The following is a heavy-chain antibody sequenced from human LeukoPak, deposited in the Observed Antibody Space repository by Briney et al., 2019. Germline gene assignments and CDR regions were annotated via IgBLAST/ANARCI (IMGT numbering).Heavy chain of an antibody. CDR1: GFIFSSYW. Sequence: GGSLRLSCAASGFIFSSYWMHWVRQAPGKGLVWVSHINNDGSSTSYADSVKGRFTISRDNAKNTLYLQMNSLRAEDTAIYYCATSRTFDYWGQGTLVTVSS. CDR3: ATSRTFDY. D-gene: IGHD2-2*01. V-gene: IGHV3-74*01. J-gene: IGHJ4*02. CDR2: INNDGSST.